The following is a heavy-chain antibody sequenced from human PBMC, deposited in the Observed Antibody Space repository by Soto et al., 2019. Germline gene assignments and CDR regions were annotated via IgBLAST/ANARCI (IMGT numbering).Heavy chain of an antibody. CDR1: GYTFRSYD. Sequence: QVQLVQSGAEVKKPGASVKVSCKASGYTFRSYDINWVRQATGQGLEWMGWMNPNSGNTGYAQKFQGRITMTRNTSINTAYMELSSLRSEDTAMYSCARAYSSTWYEEGYWGQGTLVTVSS. CDR2: MNPNSGNT. J-gene: IGHJ4*02. V-gene: IGHV1-8*01. D-gene: IGHD6-13*01. CDR3: ARAYSSTWYEEGY.